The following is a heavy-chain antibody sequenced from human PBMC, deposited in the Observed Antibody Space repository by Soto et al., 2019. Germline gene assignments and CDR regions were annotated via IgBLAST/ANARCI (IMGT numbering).Heavy chain of an antibody. CDR1: GGTFSSYA. D-gene: IGHD3-16*01. V-gene: IGHV1-69*13. Sequence: SVRVSYKATGGTFSSYAISWVRQAPGQGLEWMGGIIPIFGTANYAQKFQGRVTITADESTSTAYMELSSLRSEDTAVYYCAREHIPGGYFGYWGQGTLVTVSS. CDR2: IIPIFGTA. CDR3: AREHIPGGYFGY. J-gene: IGHJ4*02.